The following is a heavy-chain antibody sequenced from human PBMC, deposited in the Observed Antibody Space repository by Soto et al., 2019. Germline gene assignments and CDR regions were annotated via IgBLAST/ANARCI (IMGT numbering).Heavy chain of an antibody. D-gene: IGHD4-17*01. CDR1: VDTSRSNP. V-gene: IGHV1-69*08. CDR3: TTGDGSSDYGDSHWYFDV. CDR2: VILDTQTA. J-gene: IGHJ2*01. Sequence: QVQLEQSGAEVQRPGSSVRVSCKVSVDTSRSNPISWIRQAPGQGLEWMGRVILDTQTANFARPLYGSDTISADRSTRTAYLEVNSLRSEDTALYYWTTGDGSSDYGDSHWYFDVGGRGTPVTVSS.